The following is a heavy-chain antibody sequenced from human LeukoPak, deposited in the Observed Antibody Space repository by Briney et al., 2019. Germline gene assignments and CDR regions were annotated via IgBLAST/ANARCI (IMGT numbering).Heavy chain of an antibody. CDR2: IIDDGSST. CDR1: GFTFNRNV. V-gene: IGHV3-23*01. Sequence: GGSLRLSCAASGFTFNRNVMSWVRQAPGKGLEWVSAIIDDGSSTYYADSVKGRFSISRDNSKNTVYLQMNSLRAEDTAIYYCAKPHDSGWWMFDYWGQGILATVSS. CDR3: AKPHDSGWWMFDY. J-gene: IGHJ4*02. D-gene: IGHD6-13*01.